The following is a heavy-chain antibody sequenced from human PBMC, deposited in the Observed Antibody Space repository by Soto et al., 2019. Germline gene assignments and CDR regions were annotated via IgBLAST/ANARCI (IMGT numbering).Heavy chain of an antibody. CDR3: ARDCSGGSCYSGGSN. Sequence: AGGSLRLSCAASGFSVSSNFMTWVRQAPGKGLEWVSVIYSGGNTDYADSVKGRFTISRDNPKNTLYLQMNSLRAEAAALYYCARDCSGGSCYSGGSNWGQGTQVTVSS. J-gene: IGHJ4*02. V-gene: IGHV3-53*01. D-gene: IGHD2-15*01. CDR2: IYSGGNT. CDR1: GFSVSSNF.